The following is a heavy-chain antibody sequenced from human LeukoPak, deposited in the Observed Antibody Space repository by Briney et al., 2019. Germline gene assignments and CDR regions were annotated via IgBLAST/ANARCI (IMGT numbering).Heavy chain of an antibody. V-gene: IGHV4-4*07. CDR2: VFTSGST. CDR1: GGSISSYY. Sequence: SETLSLTCTVSGGSISSYYWSWIRQPAGKGLEWIGRVFTSGSTNYNPSLQSRVAMSVDTSKNQFSLKLRSVTAADTAVYSCARGPNYYYGMDVWGQGTTVTVSS. CDR3: ARGPNYYYGMDV. J-gene: IGHJ6*02.